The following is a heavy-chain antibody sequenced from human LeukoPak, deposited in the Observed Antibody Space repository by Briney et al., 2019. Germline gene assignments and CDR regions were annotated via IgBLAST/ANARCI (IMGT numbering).Heavy chain of an antibody. Sequence: PGGSLRLSCAASGFTFDDYTMHWVRQAPGKGLEWVSAISGSGVRTHYADSVKGRFTISRDNYKNTLYLQMNSLRVEDTAVYYWAKRTGRDTRDYWGQGTLVTVSS. CDR3: AKRTGRDTRDY. J-gene: IGHJ4*02. V-gene: IGHV3-23*01. CDR2: ISGSGVRT. D-gene: IGHD5-18*01. CDR1: GFTFDDYT.